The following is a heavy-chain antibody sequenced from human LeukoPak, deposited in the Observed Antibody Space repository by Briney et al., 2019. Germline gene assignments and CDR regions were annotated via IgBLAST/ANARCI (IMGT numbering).Heavy chain of an antibody. V-gene: IGHV3-21*01. CDR2: ISSSSSYI. D-gene: IGHD5-18*01. CDR1: GFTFSSFS. CDR3: ARGLQLHNAFDI. J-gene: IGHJ3*02. Sequence: GGSLRLSCAASGFTFSSFSMNWVRQAPGKGLEWVSSISSSSSYIYYADSVKGRFTISRDDAKNSLYLQMNSLRAEDTAVYYCARGLQLHNAFDIWGQGTMVTVSS.